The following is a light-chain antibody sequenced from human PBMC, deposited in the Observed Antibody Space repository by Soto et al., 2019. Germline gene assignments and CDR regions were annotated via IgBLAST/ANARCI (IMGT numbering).Light chain of an antibody. J-gene: IGKJ1*01. Sequence: EIVLTQSPGTLSLSPGERATLSCRASQSVSNNYLAWYQQKPGQAPRLLIYGASNRATGIPDRFSGSGSGTDFTLTTSRLENEAFAVYYCQQYGSSGTFGQGTKVDSK. V-gene: IGKV3-20*01. CDR2: GAS. CDR1: QSVSNNY. CDR3: QQYGSSGT.